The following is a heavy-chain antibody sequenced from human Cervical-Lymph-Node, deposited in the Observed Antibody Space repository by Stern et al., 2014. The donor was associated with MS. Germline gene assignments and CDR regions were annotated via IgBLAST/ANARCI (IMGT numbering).Heavy chain of an antibody. CDR3: ATTRWDLFTWNWFDP. J-gene: IGHJ5*02. V-gene: IGHV4-61*02. D-gene: IGHD1-26*01. Sequence: QVQLVQSGPGLVKPSQTLSLTCTVSGGSISSSGYYWSWIRQPADKGLEWIGRIHDSGSTYYNPSLKIRVTISMDTAKTHFSLKLTSVTAADTAVYYCATTRWDLFTWNWFDPWGQGTLVTVSS. CDR2: IHDSGST. CDR1: GGSISSSGYY.